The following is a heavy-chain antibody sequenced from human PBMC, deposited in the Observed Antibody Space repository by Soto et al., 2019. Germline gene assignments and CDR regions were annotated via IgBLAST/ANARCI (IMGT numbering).Heavy chain of an antibody. CDR1: GFTFRTYA. CDR3: AKDAGSTEYFFAS. V-gene: IGHV3-30*18. Sequence: QVQVVESGGGVVQPGRSLRLSCAASGFTFRTYAMHWVRQSPGKGLEWVAVISHDGSNTDYGDSVKGRFTISRDNSKSTLSLQIISLRPEDTGVYYCAKDAGSTEYFFASWGQGTLVSVPS. CDR2: ISHDGSNT. J-gene: IGHJ4*02.